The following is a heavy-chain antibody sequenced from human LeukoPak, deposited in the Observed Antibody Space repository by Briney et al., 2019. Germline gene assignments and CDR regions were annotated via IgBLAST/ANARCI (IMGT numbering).Heavy chain of an antibody. CDR2: IVPILGIA. V-gene: IGHV1-69*04. Sequence: GASLKVSCKASGGTFNNYAISWVRQAPGQGLEWMGRIVPILGIANYAQEFQGRLIITADKATSSAYMELSSLRSEDTAVYYCARDQGDNSYGYYAIWYAFDVWGQGTMVTVSS. J-gene: IGHJ3*01. D-gene: IGHD5-18*01. CDR1: GGTFNNYA. CDR3: ARDQGDNSYGYYAIWYAFDV.